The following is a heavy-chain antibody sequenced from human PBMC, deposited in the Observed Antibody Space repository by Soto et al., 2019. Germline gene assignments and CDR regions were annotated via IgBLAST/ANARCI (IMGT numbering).Heavy chain of an antibody. CDR1: GYPFTSYG. CDR2: ISAYNGNT. Sequence: XSVKVSCKASGYPFTSYGISWVRQAPGQGLEWMGWISAYNGNTNYAQKLQCRVTMTTDTSTSTAYMELRSLRSDDTAVYYCARAVQAAGTYYYYGMDVWGQGTTVTVSS. D-gene: IGHD6-13*01. V-gene: IGHV1-18*04. J-gene: IGHJ6*02. CDR3: ARAVQAAGTYYYYGMDV.